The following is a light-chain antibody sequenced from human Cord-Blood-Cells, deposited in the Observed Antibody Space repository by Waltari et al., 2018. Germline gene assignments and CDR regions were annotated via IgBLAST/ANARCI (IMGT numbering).Light chain of an antibody. J-gene: IGLJ2*01. CDR2: LNSDGSH. CDR1: SGHSSHA. CDR3: QTWGTGIVV. V-gene: IGLV4-69*01. Sequence: QLVLTQSPSASASLGASVKLTCTLSSGHSSHALACHQQQPEKGLRYLMKLNSDGSHSKGDGIPDRFSGSSSGAERCLTISSLQSEDEADYYCQTWGTGIVVFGGGTKLTVL.